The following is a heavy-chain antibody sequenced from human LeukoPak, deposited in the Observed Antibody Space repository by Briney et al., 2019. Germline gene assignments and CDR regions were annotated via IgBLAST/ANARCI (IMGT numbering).Heavy chain of an antibody. Sequence: SETLSLTCAVYGGSFSGYYWSWIRQPAGKGLEWIGRIYTSGSTNYNPSLKSRVTMSVDTSKNQFSLKLSSVTAADTAVYYCARDLTYYYDSSGYGEWFDPWGQGTLVTVSS. V-gene: IGHV4-4*07. CDR3: ARDLTYYYDSSGYGEWFDP. CDR2: IYTSGST. J-gene: IGHJ5*02. CDR1: GGSFSGYY. D-gene: IGHD3-22*01.